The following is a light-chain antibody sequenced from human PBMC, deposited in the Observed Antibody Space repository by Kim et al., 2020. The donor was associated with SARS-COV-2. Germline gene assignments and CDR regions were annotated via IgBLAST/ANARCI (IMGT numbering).Light chain of an antibody. CDR2: KAS. V-gene: IGKV1-5*03. CDR3: QQYNSYSPLT. J-gene: IGKJ4*01. Sequence: SVGDRVTITCRASQSISSWLAWYQQKPGKAPKLLIYKASNLESGAPSRFSGSGSGTEFTLTISSLQPDDFATYYCQQYNSYSPLTFGGGTKVDIK. CDR1: QSISSW.